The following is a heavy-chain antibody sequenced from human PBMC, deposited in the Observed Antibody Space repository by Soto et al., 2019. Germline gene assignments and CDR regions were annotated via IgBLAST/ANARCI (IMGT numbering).Heavy chain of an antibody. CDR1: GYTFTDYY. J-gene: IGHJ6*02. D-gene: IGHD2-2*01. Sequence: ASVKVSCKASGYTFTDYYMHWVREAPGQGLEWMGWINPNSGGTNYAQKFQGRVTMTRVTSISTAYMELSSLRSDDTALYYCAKDPNIVVVPAATGGMDVWGQGTTVTVSS. CDR3: AKDPNIVVVPAATGGMDV. V-gene: IGHV1-2*02. CDR2: INPNSGGT.